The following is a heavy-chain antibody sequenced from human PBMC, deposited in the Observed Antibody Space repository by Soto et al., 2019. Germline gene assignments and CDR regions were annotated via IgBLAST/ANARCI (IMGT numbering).Heavy chain of an antibody. V-gene: IGHV3-7*03. Sequence: GGSLRLSCAASGFTFSSYWMSWVRQARGKGLEWVANIKQDGSEKYYVDSVKGRFTISRDNAKNSLYLQMNSLRAEDTAVYYCARMPPRYYDFWSGYQYYFDYWGQGTLVTVSS. CDR2: IKQDGSEK. D-gene: IGHD3-3*01. CDR1: GFTFSSYW. J-gene: IGHJ4*02. CDR3: ARMPPRYYDFWSGYQYYFDY.